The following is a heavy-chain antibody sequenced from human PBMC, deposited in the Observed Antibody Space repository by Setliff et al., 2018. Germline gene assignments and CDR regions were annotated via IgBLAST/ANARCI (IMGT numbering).Heavy chain of an antibody. CDR1: VFSLSTSGVG. CDR3: AHKAIPSEGSTFVY. V-gene: IGHV2-5*02. Sequence: SGPTLVNPTQTLTLTCTFSVFSLSTSGVGVGWIRQPPGKALEWLALIYWDDDKRYSPSLKSRLTITQDASKDQVVLTMTKMDPVDTATYYCAHKAIPSEGSTFVYWGQGKLVTVSS. CDR2: IYWDDDK. J-gene: IGHJ4*02. D-gene: IGHD3-10*01.